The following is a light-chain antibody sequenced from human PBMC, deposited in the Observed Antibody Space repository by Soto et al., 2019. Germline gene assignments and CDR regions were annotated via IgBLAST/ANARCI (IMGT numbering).Light chain of an antibody. CDR3: SSYTTSSTVV. Sequence: QSALTQPASVSGSPGQSITISCTGTISDVGGYNYVSWYQQHPGKAPKLMIYDVSNRPSGVSNRFSGSKSGNTASLTISGLQPEDEADYYCSSYTTSSTVVFGGGTKVTVL. CDR1: ISDVGGYNY. CDR2: DVS. J-gene: IGLJ2*01. V-gene: IGLV2-14*03.